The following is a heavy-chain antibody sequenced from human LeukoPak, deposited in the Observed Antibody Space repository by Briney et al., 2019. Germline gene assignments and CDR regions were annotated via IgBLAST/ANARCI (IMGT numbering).Heavy chain of an antibody. CDR3: AREVIASAQFDS. V-gene: IGHV1-2*02. CDR2: IYPSTGGT. J-gene: IGHJ4*02. Sequence: ASVKVSCKASGYTFTGSCLHWVRQAPGQGLEWMGWIYPSTGGTNYGQRFQGRVTMTRDTSISTAYMELSGLRSDDTAVYFCAREVIASAQFDSWGQGTLVTVSS. D-gene: IGHD6-13*01. CDR1: GYTFTGSC.